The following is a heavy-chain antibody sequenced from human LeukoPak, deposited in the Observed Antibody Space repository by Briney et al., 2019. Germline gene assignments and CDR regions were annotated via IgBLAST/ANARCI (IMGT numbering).Heavy chain of an antibody. Sequence: AASVKVSCKASGYTFTSYDTNWVRQATGQGLEWMGWMNPNSGNTGYAQKFQGRVTMTRNTSISTAYMELSSLRSEDTAVYYCARGSRDGYNAKTYYYYYMDVWGKGTTVTVSS. D-gene: IGHD5-24*01. V-gene: IGHV1-8*01. J-gene: IGHJ6*03. CDR1: GYTFTSYD. CDR3: ARGSRDGYNAKTYYYYYMDV. CDR2: MNPNSGNT.